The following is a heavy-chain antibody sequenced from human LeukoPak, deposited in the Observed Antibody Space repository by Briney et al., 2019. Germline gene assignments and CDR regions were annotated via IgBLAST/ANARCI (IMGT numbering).Heavy chain of an antibody. CDR1: GGSISSGDYY. D-gene: IGHD1-26*01. CDR3: ARSGTYGGFDY. CDR2: IYYSGST. Sequence: NPSETLSLTCTVSGGSISSGDYYWSWIRQPPGKGLEWIGYIYYSGSTYYNPSLKSRVTISVDTSKNQFSLKLSSVTAADTAVYYCARSGTYGGFDYWGQGTLVTVSS. J-gene: IGHJ4*02. V-gene: IGHV4-30-4*01.